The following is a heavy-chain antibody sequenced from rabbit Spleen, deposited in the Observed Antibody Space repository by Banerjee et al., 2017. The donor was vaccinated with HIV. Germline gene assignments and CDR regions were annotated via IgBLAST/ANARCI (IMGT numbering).Heavy chain of an antibody. V-gene: IGHV1S45*01. CDR3: ARDSAGREDFNL. D-gene: IGHD4-2*01. J-gene: IGHJ4*01. CDR1: GLDFSSSYW. Sequence: QEQLEESGGDLVKPGASLTLTCKASGLDFSSSYWICWVRQAPGKGLEWIACFDVVKSGNTYYARWAKGRFTISKTSSTTVTLQMTSLTAADTATYFCARDSAGREDFNLWGPGTLVTVS. CDR2: FDVVKSGNT.